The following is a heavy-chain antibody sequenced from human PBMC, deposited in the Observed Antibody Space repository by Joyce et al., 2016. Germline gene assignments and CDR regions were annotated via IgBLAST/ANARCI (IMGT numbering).Heavy chain of an antibody. CDR3: ATGRFDY. CDR1: AKSLTEVT. J-gene: IGHJ4*02. CDR2: LDPESGVT. Sequence: QVQLVQSGAEVKKPGASVKVSCKISAKSLTEVTIHWVRQAPGKGPLYMGGLDPESGVTVYAEEFQGRVTMTEDTSTDTAYMDLRSLTSDDTAVYYCATGRFDYWGQGTLVTVSS. V-gene: IGHV1-24*01.